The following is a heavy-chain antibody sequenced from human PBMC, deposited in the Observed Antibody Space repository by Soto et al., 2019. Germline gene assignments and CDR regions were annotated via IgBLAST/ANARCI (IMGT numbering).Heavy chain of an antibody. J-gene: IGHJ6*02. D-gene: IGHD4-17*01. CDR2: IYYSGTT. Sequence: SETLSLTCTVSGGSISSNCCYWNWVRQPPGKGLEWIGTIYYSGTTYYNPSLASRVTISVDTSKNQLSLKVSSVTAADTAVYHCARRNGDYRYAMDVWGQGTTVTVSS. V-gene: IGHV4-39*01. CDR3: ARRNGDYRYAMDV. CDR1: GGSISSNCCY.